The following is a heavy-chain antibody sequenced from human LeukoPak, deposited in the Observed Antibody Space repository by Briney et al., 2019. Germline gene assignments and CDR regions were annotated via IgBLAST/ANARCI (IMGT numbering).Heavy chain of an antibody. J-gene: IGHJ4*02. CDR1: GFTFSSYA. CDR3: ARDLGYSSSWFDY. Sequence: PGGSLRLSCAASGFTFSSYAMHWVRQAPGKGLEYVSAISSNGGSTYYANSVKGRFTISRDNSKNTLYLQMGSLRAEDMAVYYCARDLGYSSSWFDYWAREPWSPSPQ. D-gene: IGHD6-13*01. CDR2: ISSNGGST. V-gene: IGHV3-64*01.